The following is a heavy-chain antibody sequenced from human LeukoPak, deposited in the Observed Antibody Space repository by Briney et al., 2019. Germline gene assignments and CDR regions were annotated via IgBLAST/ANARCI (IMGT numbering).Heavy chain of an antibody. D-gene: IGHD3-9*01. CDR2: IYSGGST. J-gene: IGHJ3*02. V-gene: IGHV3-53*01. CDR3: AREKTYYDILTGHYRRHGAFDI. Sequence: PGGSLRLSCAASGFTVSSNYMSWVRQAPGKGLEWVSVIYSGGSTYYADSVKGRFTISRDNSKNTLYLQMNSLRAEDTAVYYCAREKTYYDILTGHYRRHGAFDIWGQGTMVTVSS. CDR1: GFTVSSNY.